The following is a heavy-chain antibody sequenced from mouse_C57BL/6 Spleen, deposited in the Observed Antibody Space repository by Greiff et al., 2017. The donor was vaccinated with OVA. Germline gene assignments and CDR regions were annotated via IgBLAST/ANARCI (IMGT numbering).Heavy chain of an antibody. CDR1: GFNIKDYY. Sequence: EVQLQQSGAELVKPGASVKLSCTASGFNIKDYYMHWVKQRTEQGLEWIGRIDPEDGETKYAPKFQGKATITADTSSNTAYLQLSSLTSEYTAVYYCASTMVLEYYFDYWGQGTTLTVSS. J-gene: IGHJ2*01. D-gene: IGHD2-13*01. V-gene: IGHV14-2*01. CDR3: ASTMVLEYYFDY. CDR2: IDPEDGET.